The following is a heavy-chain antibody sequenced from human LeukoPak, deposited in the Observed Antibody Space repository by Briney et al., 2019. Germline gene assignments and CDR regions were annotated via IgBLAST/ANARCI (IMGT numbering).Heavy chain of an antibody. CDR2: MSGSGGTT. V-gene: IGHV3-23*01. D-gene: IGHD6-13*01. CDR3: AKVQQLATIYYFDY. Sequence: GGSLTLSCAASGFTFSSYAMSWVRRAPGTGLDLVSAMSGSGGTTYYADSVKGRFAISRDNSRNTLYLQMSSLRTEDTALYYCAKVQQLATIYYFDYWGQGSLVTVSS. CDR1: GFTFSSYA. J-gene: IGHJ4*02.